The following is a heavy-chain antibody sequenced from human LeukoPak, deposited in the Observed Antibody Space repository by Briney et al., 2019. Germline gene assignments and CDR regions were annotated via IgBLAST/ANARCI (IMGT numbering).Heavy chain of an antibody. CDR2: IYYSGST. J-gene: IGHJ5*02. CDR1: GGSLSSSRYY. Sequence: PSETLSLTCTVSGGSLSSSRYYWGWIRQPPGKGRGWIGSIYYSGSTYYNPSLKSRVTISVDTSKNQFSLKLSSVTAADTAVYYCAAVGYQRWFDPWGQGTLVTVSS. V-gene: IGHV4-39*01. D-gene: IGHD2-2*01. CDR3: AAVGYQRWFDP.